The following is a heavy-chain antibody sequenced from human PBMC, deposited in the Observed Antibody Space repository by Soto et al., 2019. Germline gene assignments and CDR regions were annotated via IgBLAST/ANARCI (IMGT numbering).Heavy chain of an antibody. Sequence: QVQLVESGGGVVQPGTSLRLSCAASGIIFSSYAMHWVRQAPGKGLEWVAIISYDGSNTYYSDSVKGRFTISRDNSKNTLYLQMNSLTAEDTAVYYCATAGYGDHYWYFDLWGRGTLVTVSS. CDR3: ATAGYGDHYWYFDL. V-gene: IGHV3-30-3*01. D-gene: IGHD4-17*01. CDR1: GIIFSSYA. J-gene: IGHJ2*01. CDR2: ISYDGSNT.